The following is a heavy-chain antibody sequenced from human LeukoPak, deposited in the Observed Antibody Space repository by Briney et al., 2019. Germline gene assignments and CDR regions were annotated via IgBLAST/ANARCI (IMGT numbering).Heavy chain of an antibody. J-gene: IGHJ4*02. Sequence: SETLSLTCTVSGGSISSYYCSWLRQPPGKGLEWIGYIYYSGSTNYNASLTNRVTISVDTSKNQFSLKLSSVTAADTAVYYCARDVGDCSGGICYSYFDYGGQGTLVTVSS. CDR1: GGSISSYY. CDR3: ARDVGDCSGGICYSYFDY. V-gene: IGHV4-59*01. CDR2: IYYSGST. D-gene: IGHD2-15*01.